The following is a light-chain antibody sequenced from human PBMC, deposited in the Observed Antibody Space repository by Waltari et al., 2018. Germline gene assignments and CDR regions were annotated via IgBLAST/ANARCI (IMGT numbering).Light chain of an antibody. CDR2: GTF. Sequence: EIVLTQSPGTLSLSPGEGATLSCRTSQTIRTTYLAWYQQNPGQAPTLLIYGTFSRATVIPDRFTGSGSGTDFSLTISSLEPEDFATYYCQQYDISPLTFGGGTKVEIK. CDR1: QTIRTTY. V-gene: IGKV3-20*01. CDR3: QQYDISPLT. J-gene: IGKJ4*01.